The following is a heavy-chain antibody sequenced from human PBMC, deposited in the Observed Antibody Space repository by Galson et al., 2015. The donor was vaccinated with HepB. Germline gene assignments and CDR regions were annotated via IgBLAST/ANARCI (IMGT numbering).Heavy chain of an antibody. J-gene: IGHJ4*02. V-gene: IGHV4-4*02. CDR1: GGSISSSNW. D-gene: IGHD1-26*01. CDR3: ARVQGRRGWGSYFPDY. CDR2: IYHSGST. Sequence: ETLSLTCAVSGGSISSSNWWSWVRQPPGKGLEWIGEIYHSGSTNYNPSLKSRVTISVDKSKNQFSLKLSSVTAADTAVYYCARVQGRRGWGSYFPDYWGQGTLVTVSS.